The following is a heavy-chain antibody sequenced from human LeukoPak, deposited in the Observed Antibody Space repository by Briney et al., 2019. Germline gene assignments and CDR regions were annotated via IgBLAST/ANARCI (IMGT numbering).Heavy chain of an antibody. Sequence: GGSLRLSCAASGFTFSNYGMSWVRQAPGKGLEWVSTISGSGGRTYYADSVKGRFTISRDNAKNSLYLQMNSLRAEDTSVYYCATESSGALDYWGQGTLVTVSS. CDR1: GFTFSNYG. D-gene: IGHD1-26*01. CDR2: ISGSGGRT. V-gene: IGHV3-23*01. J-gene: IGHJ4*02. CDR3: ATESSGALDY.